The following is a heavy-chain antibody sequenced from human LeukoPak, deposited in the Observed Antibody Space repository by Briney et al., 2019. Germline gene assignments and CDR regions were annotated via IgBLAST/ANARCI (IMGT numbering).Heavy chain of an antibody. Sequence: PGGSLRLSCAASGFTFSHAWMSWVHQAPGKGLEWVGRIKSKADGGTTDYAAPVKGRFTISRDDSKNTLYLQMNSLKTEDTAVYYCSTLSGGDSSNYWGQGTLVTVSS. D-gene: IGHD2-21*02. CDR1: GFTFSHAW. V-gene: IGHV3-15*01. CDR2: IKSKADGGTT. CDR3: STLSGGDSSNY. J-gene: IGHJ4*02.